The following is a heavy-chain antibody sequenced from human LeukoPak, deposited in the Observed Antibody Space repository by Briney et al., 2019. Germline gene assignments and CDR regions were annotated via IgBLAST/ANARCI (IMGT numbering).Heavy chain of an antibody. Sequence: SETLSLTCTVSGGSLSSYYWSWLRQPAGKGLEWIGRIYTSGGTNYNPSLKSRVTMSVDTAKNQFSLKLSSVTAADTAVYYCARDGGIAVAGSAHFDYWGQGTLVTVSS. D-gene: IGHD6-19*01. CDR3: ARDGGIAVAGSAHFDY. V-gene: IGHV4-4*07. CDR2: IYTSGGT. CDR1: GGSLSSYY. J-gene: IGHJ4*02.